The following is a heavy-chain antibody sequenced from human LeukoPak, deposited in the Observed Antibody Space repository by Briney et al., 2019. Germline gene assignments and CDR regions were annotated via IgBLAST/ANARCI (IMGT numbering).Heavy chain of an antibody. V-gene: IGHV3-30*04. CDR2: ISHDASNK. CDR1: GFTFSSYV. J-gene: IGHJ3*02. Sequence: PGRSLRLSCAASGFTFSSYVMHWVRQAPGKGLEWVGDISHDASNKYYAEFVKGRFTISRDNSKNTLYLQMNSLRAEDTAVYYCAKGIDDAFDIWGQGTMVTVSS. D-gene: IGHD3-16*02. CDR3: AKGIDDAFDI.